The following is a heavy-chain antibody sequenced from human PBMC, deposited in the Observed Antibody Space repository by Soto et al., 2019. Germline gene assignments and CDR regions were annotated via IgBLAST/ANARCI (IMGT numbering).Heavy chain of an antibody. D-gene: IGHD7-27*01. Sequence: GASVKVSCKASGYTFTSYDINWVRQATGQGLEWMGWMNPNNGNTGYAQKFQGRVTMTRNTSISTAYMELSSLRSEDTAVYYCARGLHWGSYYYYYMDVWGKGTTVTVSS. CDR1: GYTFTSYD. CDR2: MNPNNGNT. J-gene: IGHJ6*03. V-gene: IGHV1-8*01. CDR3: ARGLHWGSYYYYYMDV.